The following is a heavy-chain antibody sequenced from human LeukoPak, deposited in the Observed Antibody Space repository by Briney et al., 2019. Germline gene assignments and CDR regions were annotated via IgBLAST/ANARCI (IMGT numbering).Heavy chain of an antibody. D-gene: IGHD5-24*01. Sequence: PSETLSLTCTVSGDSSSDYFWSWLRQPPGKGLEWIGYIYYTGSTTYVPSLKSRVTISIDMSKNQFSLKLRSVTAADTAVYYCARVGGGTWPQIVWGQGTLVTVSS. CDR3: ARVGGGTWPQIV. V-gene: IGHV4-59*01. J-gene: IGHJ4*02. CDR2: IYYTGST. CDR1: GDSSSDYF.